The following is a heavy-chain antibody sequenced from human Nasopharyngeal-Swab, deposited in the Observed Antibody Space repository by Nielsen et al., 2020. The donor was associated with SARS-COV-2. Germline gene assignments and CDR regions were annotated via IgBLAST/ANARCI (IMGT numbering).Heavy chain of an antibody. J-gene: IGHJ6*02. D-gene: IGHD1/OR15-1a*01. Sequence: ASVKVSCKASGYTFTSYGISWVRQAPGQGLEWMGWISAYNGSTNYAQKLQGRVTMTTDTSTSTAYMELRSLRSDDTAVYYCARVGTPRSYYYYYGMDVWGQGTTVTVSS. CDR2: ISAYNGST. V-gene: IGHV1-18*01. CDR3: ARVGTPRSYYYYYGMDV. CDR1: GYTFTSYG.